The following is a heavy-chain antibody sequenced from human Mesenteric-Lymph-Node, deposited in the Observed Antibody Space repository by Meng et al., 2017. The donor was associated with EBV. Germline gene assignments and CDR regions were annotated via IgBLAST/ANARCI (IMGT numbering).Heavy chain of an antibody. V-gene: IGHV4-30-2*01. D-gene: IGHD1-26*01. Sequence: LQLQEAASGLVKPSQTLPLTCAVLGGSISSGVYSWSGIRQPPGKGLKWIGYIYHSGSTYYNPSLKSRVTISVDRSKNQFSLKLSSVTAADTAVYYCARAGLLGSDAFDIWGQGTMVTVSS. CDR2: IYHSGST. CDR3: ARAGLLGSDAFDI. J-gene: IGHJ3*02. CDR1: GGSISSGVYS.